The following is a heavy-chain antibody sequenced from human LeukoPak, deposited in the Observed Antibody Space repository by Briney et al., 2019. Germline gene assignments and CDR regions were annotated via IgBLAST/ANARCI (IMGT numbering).Heavy chain of an antibody. CDR2: ISYGGSNK. D-gene: IGHD5-24*01. V-gene: IGHV3-30*04. CDR3: ARYRVDGFDI. CDR1: AFTFSSYA. Sequence: GGSLRLSRAASAFTFSSYAMHWVRQAPGKGLEWVADISYGGSNKNYADSVKGRFTISRDNAKNSLYLQMNSLRAEDTAVYYCARYRVDGFDIWGQGTMVTVSS. J-gene: IGHJ3*02.